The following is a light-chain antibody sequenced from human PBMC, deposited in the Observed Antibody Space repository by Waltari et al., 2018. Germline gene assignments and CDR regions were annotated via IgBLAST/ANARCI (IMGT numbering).Light chain of an antibody. CDR1: QTISNW. CDR2: QAS. CDR3: QQYNRFSRT. J-gene: IGKJ1*01. V-gene: IGKV1-5*03. Sequence: DIQMTQSPSTLSASVGDRVTITCRASQTISNWLAWYQQKPGKAPTLLIYQASNLQSGVPSRFSGSGSGTDFTLTISSLHPDDFATYYCQQYNRFSRTFGQGTRVEIK.